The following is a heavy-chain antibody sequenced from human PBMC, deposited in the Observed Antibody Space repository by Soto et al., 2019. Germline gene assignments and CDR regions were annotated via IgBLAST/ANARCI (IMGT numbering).Heavy chain of an antibody. J-gene: IGHJ3*02. CDR2: ISHNGKVQ. CDR3: AKDSTARVSHMLDM. CDR1: GFIFSNYG. D-gene: IGHD5-18*01. Sequence: QVQLVQSGGGVVQPGRSLRLSCAASGFIFSNYGMHWVRQAPGKGLVWVAVISHNGKVQYYADSVKGRFTISRDNSKNTLYLQMNSLRADDTAAYYCAKDSTARVSHMLDMWGQGTMVTVSS. V-gene: IGHV3-30*18.